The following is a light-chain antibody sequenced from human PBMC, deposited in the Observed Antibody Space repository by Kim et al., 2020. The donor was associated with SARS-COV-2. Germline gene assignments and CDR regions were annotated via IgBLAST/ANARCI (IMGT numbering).Light chain of an antibody. CDR3: QQYVSSPRT. V-gene: IGKV3-20*01. CDR2: GAS. CDR1: QSVSSNY. Sequence: IVLTQSPGTLSLSPGDRATLSCRASQSVSSNYLAWYQQKPGRAPRLLIYGASSRATGIPDRFSGSGSATDFTLTISRLEPEDFAVYYCQQYVSSPRTFGQGTKVDI. J-gene: IGKJ1*01.